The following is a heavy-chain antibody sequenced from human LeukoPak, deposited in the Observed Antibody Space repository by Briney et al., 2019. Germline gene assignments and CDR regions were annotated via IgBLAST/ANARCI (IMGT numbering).Heavy chain of an antibody. CDR1: GYSFTAYY. CDR2: LNPNTGVT. Sequence: GASVKVSCKTSGYSFTAYYMHWVRPAPGQGLEYMGWLNPNTGVTNYAQRFQGRVTLTRDASINTAYMELTMLTPDDTAMYYCAGDLQEIPRPGRVDYWGQGTLVTVSS. CDR3: AGDLQEIPRPGRVDY. D-gene: IGHD1-26*01. V-gene: IGHV1-2*02. J-gene: IGHJ4*02.